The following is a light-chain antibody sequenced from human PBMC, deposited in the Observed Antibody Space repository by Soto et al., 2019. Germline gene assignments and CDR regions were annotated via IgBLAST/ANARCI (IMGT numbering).Light chain of an antibody. CDR1: SGSIASNY. Sequence: NFMLTQPHSVSASPGKTVTISCTGSSGSIASNYVQWYQQRPGSAPTTVIYEDNQRPSGVPDRFSGSIDSSSNSASLTISGLKTEDEADYYCQSYDSGNVVFGGGTKLTVL. CDR2: EDN. J-gene: IGLJ2*01. CDR3: QSYDSGNVV. V-gene: IGLV6-57*02.